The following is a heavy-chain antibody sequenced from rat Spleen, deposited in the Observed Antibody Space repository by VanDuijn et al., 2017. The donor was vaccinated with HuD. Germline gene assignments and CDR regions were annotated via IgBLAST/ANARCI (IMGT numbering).Heavy chain of an antibody. J-gene: IGHJ2*01. CDR3: ARPTTGIPFNY. V-gene: IGHV5-29*01. Sequence: EVQLVESGGGLVQPGRSLKLSCIASGLTFNNYWMTWVRQAPKKGLEWVAAIVDDGSNAFYRDSVKGRFTISRDNAKSTLYLQVDSLRSEDTAIYYCARPTTGIPFNYWGQGVMVTVSS. CDR2: IVDDGSNA. D-gene: IGHD1-9*01. CDR1: GLTFNNYW.